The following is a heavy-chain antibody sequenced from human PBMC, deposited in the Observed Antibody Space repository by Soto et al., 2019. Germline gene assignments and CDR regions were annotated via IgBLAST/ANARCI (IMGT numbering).Heavy chain of an antibody. Sequence: QITLKESGPTLVKPTQTLMLTCTFSGFSLSTRGVGVGWIRQPPGKALEWLALIYLDYDKRYSPSLKSRLTITKDTSKNQVVLTMTNIDPVDTATYYGAHSRFGDRIFHYSGQGTLVTVSS. V-gene: IGHV2-5*02. D-gene: IGHD3-10*01. J-gene: IGHJ4*02. CDR1: GFSLSTRGVG. CDR2: IYLDYDK. CDR3: AHSRFGDRIFHY.